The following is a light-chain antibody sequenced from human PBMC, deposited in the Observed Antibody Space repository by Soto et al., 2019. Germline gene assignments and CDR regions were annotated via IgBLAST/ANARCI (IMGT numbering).Light chain of an antibody. CDR2: GAS. Sequence: EIVMTQSPATLSVSPEERATLSCRASQSVSSNLAWYQQKPGQAPRLLIYGASTRAPGIPARFSGSESGTEFTLALSCLQSEDFAVYYCQQYNNWARTFGQGTKVDIK. J-gene: IGKJ1*01. CDR1: QSVSSN. CDR3: QQYNNWART. V-gene: IGKV3-15*01.